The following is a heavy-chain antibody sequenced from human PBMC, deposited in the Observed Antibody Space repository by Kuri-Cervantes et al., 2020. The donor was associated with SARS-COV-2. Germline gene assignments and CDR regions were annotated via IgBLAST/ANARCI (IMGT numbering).Heavy chain of an antibody. CDR2: ISYDGSKK. V-gene: IGHV3-30*04. CDR1: GFTFSSYA. J-gene: IGHJ4*02. CDR3: AKDPAIVLMVYAIPSFDY. Sequence: GESLKISCAASGFTFSSYALHWVRQAPGKGLEWVAVISYDGSKKDYGASVKGRFTISRDNSKNTLYLQMNSLRAEDTAVYYCAKDPAIVLMVYAIPSFDYWGQGTLVTVSS. D-gene: IGHD2-8*01.